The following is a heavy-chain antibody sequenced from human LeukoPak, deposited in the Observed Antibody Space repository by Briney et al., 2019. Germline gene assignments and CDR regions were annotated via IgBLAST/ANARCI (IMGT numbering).Heavy chain of an antibody. D-gene: IGHD3-10*01. J-gene: IGHJ4*02. CDR3: ARETYYYGSNDY. CDR2: IYTNGST. CDR1: GGSISSYY. V-gene: IGHV4-4*07. Sequence: SETLSLTCTASGGSISSYYWSWIRQPAGKGLEWIGRIYTNGSTNYNPSLKSRVTMSVDTSKNQFSLKLSSVTAADTAVYYCARETYYYGSNDYWGQGTLVTVSS.